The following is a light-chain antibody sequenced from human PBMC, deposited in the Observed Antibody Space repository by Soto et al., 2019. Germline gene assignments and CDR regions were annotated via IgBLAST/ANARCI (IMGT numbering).Light chain of an antibody. CDR2: VNI. CDR3: AAWDDSLNGYV. CDR1: SYNVGSNA. J-gene: IGLJ1*01. Sequence: QSVLTQPPSASGTPGQKVTISCSGSSYNVGSNAVNWYQQLPGTAPKLLINVNIQRPSGVPDRFSDSKSGTSASLAISGLQSEDEADYFCAAWDDSLNGYVFGTGTKVTVL. V-gene: IGLV1-44*01.